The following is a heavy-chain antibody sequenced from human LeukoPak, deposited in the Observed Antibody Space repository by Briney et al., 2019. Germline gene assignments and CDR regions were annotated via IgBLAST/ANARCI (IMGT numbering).Heavy chain of an antibody. CDR1: GGSISSYY. CDR2: IYTSGST. V-gene: IGHV4-4*07. CDR3: ARSNSYGSGSYLYLDY. Sequence: SETLSLTCTVSGGSISSYYWSWIRQPAGKGLEWIGRIYTSGSTNYNPSLKSRVTMSVDTSKNQFSLKLSSVTAADTAVYYCARSNSYGSGSYLYLDYWGQGTLVTVSS. J-gene: IGHJ4*02. D-gene: IGHD3-10*01.